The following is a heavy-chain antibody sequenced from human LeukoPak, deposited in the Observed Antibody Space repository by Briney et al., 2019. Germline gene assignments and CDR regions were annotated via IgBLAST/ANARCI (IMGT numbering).Heavy chain of an antibody. Sequence: GGSLRLSCAASGSTFSGYGMHWVRQAPGKGLEWVAFASNDGSNKYYADSVKGRFTISRDNSQNTLYLQMNSLRAEDTAVYYCAKRSGQYGMDVWGQGTTVTV. D-gene: IGHD1-26*01. CDR2: ASNDGSNK. J-gene: IGHJ6*02. CDR1: GSTFSGYG. CDR3: AKRSGQYGMDV. V-gene: IGHV3-30*18.